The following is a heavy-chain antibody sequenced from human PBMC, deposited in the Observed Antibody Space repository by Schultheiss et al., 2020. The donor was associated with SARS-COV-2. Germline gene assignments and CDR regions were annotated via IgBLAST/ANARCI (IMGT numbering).Heavy chain of an antibody. CDR3: ARSLPPKIRYFHWSFRYALDV. V-gene: IGHV1-2*02. D-gene: IGHD3-9*01. CDR2: INPNSGDT. Sequence: ASVKVSCKASGYTFTDYYMHWVRQAPGQGLEWMGWINPNSGDTKYVQKFQSRVTMTRETSTSTAYMELSRLKSDDTAVYYCARSLPPKIRYFHWSFRYALDVWGQVTTVTVSS. J-gene: IGHJ6*02. CDR1: GYTFTDYY.